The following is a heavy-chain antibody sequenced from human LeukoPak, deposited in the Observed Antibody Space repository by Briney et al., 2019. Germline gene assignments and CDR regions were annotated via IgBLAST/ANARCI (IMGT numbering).Heavy chain of an antibody. Sequence: PGGSLRLSSAASGFTFSSYAMSWVRQAPGKGLEWVSAISGSGGSTYYADSVKGRFTISRDNSKNTLYLQMNSLRAEDTAVYYCAKDLEYSSSSDLHYWGQGTLVTVSS. CDR2: ISGSGGST. V-gene: IGHV3-23*01. J-gene: IGHJ4*02. CDR3: AKDLEYSSSSDLHY. D-gene: IGHD6-6*01. CDR1: GFTFSSYA.